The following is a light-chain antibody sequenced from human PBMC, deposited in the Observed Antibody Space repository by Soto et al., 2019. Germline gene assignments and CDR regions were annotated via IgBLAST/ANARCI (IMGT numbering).Light chain of an antibody. J-gene: IGKJ4*01. CDR1: QDIRND. CDR3: LQYNSYPFT. CDR2: AAS. Sequence: DIQMTQSPSSLSASVGDSATITCRPSQDIRNDLGWFQVKPGKAPKSLIYAASRLQSGVPSRFSGSGSETEFSLTIINLQPEDFATYYCLQYNSYPFTFGGGTKVDIK. V-gene: IGKV1-17*02.